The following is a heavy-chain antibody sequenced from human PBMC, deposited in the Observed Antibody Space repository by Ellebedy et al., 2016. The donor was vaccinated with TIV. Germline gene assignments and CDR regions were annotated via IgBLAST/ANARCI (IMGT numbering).Heavy chain of an antibody. V-gene: IGHV2-70*04. J-gene: IGHJ3*02. CDR3: ARISRDAFDI. Sequence: SGPTLVTPTQTLTLTCTLSGLSVSSSGMRVSWFRQPPGKALEWLARIDWDDDTFYNTSLKTRLTISKDTSKNQVVLTMTVMEPVDTATYYCARISRDAFDIWGQGTMVIVSS. CDR1: GLSVSSSGMR. CDR2: IDWDDDT.